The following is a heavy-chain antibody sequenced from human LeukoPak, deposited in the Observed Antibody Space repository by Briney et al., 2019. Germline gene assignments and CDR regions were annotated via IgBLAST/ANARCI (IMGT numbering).Heavy chain of an antibody. CDR2: ISGSGSST. CDR1: GFTFSSYA. J-gene: IGHJ4*02. D-gene: IGHD6-19*01. V-gene: IGHV3-23*01. Sequence: PGGSLRLSCAASGFTFSSYAMTWVRQAPGKGLEWVSAISGSGSSTYYADSVRGRFTISRDNSRNTLYLQMNSLRAEDTAVYYCATDGRSSGWYGFDYWGQGILVTVSS. CDR3: ATDGRSSGWYGFDY.